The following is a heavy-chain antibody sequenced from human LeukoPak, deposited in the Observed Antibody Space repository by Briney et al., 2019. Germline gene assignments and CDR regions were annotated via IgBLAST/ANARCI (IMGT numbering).Heavy chain of an antibody. CDR2: ISSSSSYI. V-gene: IGHV3-21*01. CDR3: ARDGLGYCSSTSCYTFDY. J-gene: IGHJ4*02. Sequence: PGGSLRLSCAASGFTFSSYSMNWVRQAPGKGLEWVSSISSSSSYIYYADSVKGRFTTSRDNAKNSLYLQMNSLRAEDTAVYYCARDGLGYCSSTSCYTFDYWGQGTLVTVSS. CDR1: GFTFSSYS. D-gene: IGHD2-2*02.